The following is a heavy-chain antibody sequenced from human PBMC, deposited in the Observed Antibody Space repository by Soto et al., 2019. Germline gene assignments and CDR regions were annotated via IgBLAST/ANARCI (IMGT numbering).Heavy chain of an antibody. D-gene: IGHD2-15*01. V-gene: IGHV3-11*05. J-gene: IGHJ4*02. CDR1: GFTFSDYY. CDR2: ISRTSSDT. Sequence: PGGSLRLSCAVSGFTFSDYYMGWIRQAPGKGLDWVSYISRTSSDTGYADSVKGRFTISRDNAKNSLYLQMNSLRAEDTAVYYCARGTPTPGLDYWGQGTLVTVSS. CDR3: ARGTPTPGLDY.